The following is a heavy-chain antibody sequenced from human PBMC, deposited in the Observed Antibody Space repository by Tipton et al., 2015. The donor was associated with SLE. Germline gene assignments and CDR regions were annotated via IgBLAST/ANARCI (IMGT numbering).Heavy chain of an antibody. D-gene: IGHD3-10*01. CDR1: GFTFGDYA. J-gene: IGHJ1*01. CDR2: ISWNSGSI. CDR3: AKTGPYGSGSYYKGEYLQH. V-gene: IGHV3-9*01. Sequence: SLRLSCAASGFTFGDYAMHWVRQAPGKGLEWVSGISWNSGSIGYADSVKGRFTISRDNAKNSLYLQMSSLRAEDTALYYCAKTGPYGSGSYYKGEYLQHWGQGTLVTVSS.